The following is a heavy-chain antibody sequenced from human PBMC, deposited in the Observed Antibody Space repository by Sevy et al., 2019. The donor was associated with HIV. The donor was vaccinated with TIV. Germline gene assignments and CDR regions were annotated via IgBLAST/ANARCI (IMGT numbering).Heavy chain of an antibody. CDR3: VRVNSGSGVIIPNVYYGMDV. Sequence: GGSLRLSCVASGFTFSGHCMSWVRQAPGKGLEWVASIEPDGTEKYYVDSVKGRFTISRDNARDSLYLQMNSLGAEDTAVYYCVRVNSGSGVIIPNVYYGMDVWGQGTTVTVSS. CDR1: GFTFSGHC. D-gene: IGHD3-3*01. CDR2: IEPDGTEK. V-gene: IGHV3-7*03. J-gene: IGHJ6*02.